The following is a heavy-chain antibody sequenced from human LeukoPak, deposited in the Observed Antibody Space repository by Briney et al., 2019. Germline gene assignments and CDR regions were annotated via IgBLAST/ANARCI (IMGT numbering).Heavy chain of an antibody. V-gene: IGHV3-66*01. CDR1: GFTVSSNY. CDR3: ARDRPFGGVLDFDY. J-gene: IGHJ4*02. Sequence: GGSLRLSCAASGFTVSSNYMSWVRQAPGKGLEWVSVIYNDGSSYYADSVKGRFTISRDNSMNTLYLQMNSLRAEDTAVYYCARDRPFGGVLDFDYWGQGTLVTVSS. D-gene: IGHD3-16*01. CDR2: IYNDGSS.